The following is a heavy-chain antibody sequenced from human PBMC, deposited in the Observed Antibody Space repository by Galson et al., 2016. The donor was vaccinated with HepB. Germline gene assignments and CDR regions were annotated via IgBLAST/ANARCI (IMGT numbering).Heavy chain of an antibody. J-gene: IGHJ4*02. V-gene: IGHV3-21*01. CDR1: GFTFSSYS. Sequence: SLRLSCAASGFTFSSYSMNWVRQAPGKGLEWVSSISSSSSYIYHADSVKGRFTISRDNAKNSLYLQMNSLRAEDTAVYYCARGGSLVLRYFDWLLTFPDWGQGTLVTVSS. CDR3: ARGGSLVLRYFDWLLTFPD. CDR2: ISSSSSYI. D-gene: IGHD3-9*01.